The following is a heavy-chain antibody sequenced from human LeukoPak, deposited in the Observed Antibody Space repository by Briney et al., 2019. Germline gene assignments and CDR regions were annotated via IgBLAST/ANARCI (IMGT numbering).Heavy chain of an antibody. V-gene: IGHV4-34*01. Sequence: SETLSLTCAVYGGSFSGYYWSWIRQPPGKGLEWIGEINHSGSTNYSPSLKSRVTISVDTSKNQFSLKLSSVTAADTAVYYCARGRGYYYYYYMDVWGKGTTVTVSS. CDR3: ARGRGYYYYYYMDV. J-gene: IGHJ6*03. CDR2: INHSGST. CDR1: GGSFSGYY.